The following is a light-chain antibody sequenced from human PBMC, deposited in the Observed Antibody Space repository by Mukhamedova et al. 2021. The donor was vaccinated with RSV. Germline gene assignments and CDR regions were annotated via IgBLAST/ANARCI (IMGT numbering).Light chain of an antibody. CDR3: QQYKSFPFT. V-gene: IGKV1-5*03. CDR2: MAS. J-gene: IGKJ2*01. CDR1: RSINTW. Sequence: VGDTVTITCRASRSINTWLAWYQQKPGKAPKLLIYMASTLESGVPSRFSGSGSGTEFTLTISSLQPDDFATYYCQQYKSFPFTFG.